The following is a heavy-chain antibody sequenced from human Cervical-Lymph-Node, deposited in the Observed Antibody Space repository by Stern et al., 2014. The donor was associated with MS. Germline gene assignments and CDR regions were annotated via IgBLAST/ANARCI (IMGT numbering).Heavy chain of an antibody. CDR2: ISYDGSNA. J-gene: IGHJ4*02. CDR1: GFSFSSYG. D-gene: IGHD3-22*01. CDR3: AKDRGMIVVVTYSLDS. Sequence: VQLVESGGGLVQPWRSLRLSCVASGFSFSSYGMHWVRQATCKGLELVAGISYDGSNAYYADSVKGRFTISRDNSKNTLYLQLNSLRAEDTAVYYCAKDRGMIVVVTYSLDSWGQGTLVTVSS. V-gene: IGHV3-30*18.